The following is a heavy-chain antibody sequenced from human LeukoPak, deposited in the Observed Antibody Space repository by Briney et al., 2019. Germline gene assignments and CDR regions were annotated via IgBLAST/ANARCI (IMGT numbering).Heavy chain of an antibody. V-gene: IGHV3-23*01. D-gene: IGHD5-12*01. CDR3: AKITHSGYDPAGNCFDP. CDR1: GFTFSSYA. CDR2: ISGGGSAT. J-gene: IGHJ5*02. Sequence: QTGGSLRLSCAASGFTFSSYAMSWVHQAPGKGLEWVSAISGGGSATYYADSEKGRFTISRDNSNNTRYLQMNSLRAEDTAVYSCAKITHSGYDPAGNCFDPWGQGTLVTVSS.